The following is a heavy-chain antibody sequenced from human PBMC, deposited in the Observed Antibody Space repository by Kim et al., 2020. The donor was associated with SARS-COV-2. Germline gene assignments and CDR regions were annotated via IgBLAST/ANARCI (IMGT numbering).Heavy chain of an antibody. CDR2: LSCDGSSV. D-gene: IGHD1-26*01. Sequence: GGSLRLSCAASGFTFSDYAMHWVRQAPGKGLEWVAVLSCDGSSVGYADSVRGRFTISRDNSKSTLYLQMNSLRTDDTAVYYCARGGSYHYLGNFADWG. CDR1: GFTFSDYA. J-gene: IGHJ1*01. V-gene: IGHV3-30*04. CDR3: ARGGSYHYLGNFAD.